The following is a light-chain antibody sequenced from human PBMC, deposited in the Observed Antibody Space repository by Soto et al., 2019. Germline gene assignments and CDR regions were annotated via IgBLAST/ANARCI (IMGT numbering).Light chain of an antibody. CDR3: SSYTSSSTYV. V-gene: IGLV2-18*02. CDR2: EVS. Sequence: QSGRTKPPSVSGSPGQSVPFSCTGTSSVVGSYNRVSWYQQPPGTAPKVMIYEVSNRPSGVPDRFSGSKSDNTASLTISGLQAEDEADYYCSSYTSSSTYVFGTGTKVTVL. CDR1: SSVVGSYNR. J-gene: IGLJ1*01.